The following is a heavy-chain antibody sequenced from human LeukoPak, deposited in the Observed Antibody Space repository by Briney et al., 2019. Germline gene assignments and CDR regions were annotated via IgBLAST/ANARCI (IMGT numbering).Heavy chain of an antibody. V-gene: IGHV3-53*01. CDR3: ARGDGVYVY. CDR1: GFTFSSYS. D-gene: IGHD5/OR15-5a*01. J-gene: IGHJ4*02. CDR2: IYFGGTT. Sequence: GGSLRLSCAPSGFTFSSYSMNWVRQAPGQGLEWVSVIYFGGTTYYADSVKGRFTISRDNSKNTVYLQVNSLRVEDTAVYYCARGDGVYVYWGQGTLVTVSS.